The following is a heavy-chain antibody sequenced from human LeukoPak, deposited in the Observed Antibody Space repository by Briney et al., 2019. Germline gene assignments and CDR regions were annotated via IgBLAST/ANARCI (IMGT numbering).Heavy chain of an antibody. CDR3: ARDGGSTIFGVVIINPYYYYGMDV. V-gene: IGHV3-21*01. CDR1: GFTFSSYS. J-gene: IGHJ6*02. Sequence: GGSLRLSCAASGFTFSSYSMNWVRQAPGKGLEWVSSISSSSSSYIYYADSVKGRFTISRDNAKNSLYLQMNSLRAEDTAVYYCARDGGSTIFGVVIINPYYYYGMDVWGQGTTVTVSS. D-gene: IGHD3-3*01. CDR2: ISSSSSSYI.